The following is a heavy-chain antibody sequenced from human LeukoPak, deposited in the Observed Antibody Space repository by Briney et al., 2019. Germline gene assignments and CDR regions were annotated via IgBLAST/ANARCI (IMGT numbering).Heavy chain of an antibody. Sequence: PGRSLRLSCAASGFTFDDYAMHWVRQAPGKGLEWVSGISWNSGSIGYADSVKGRFTISRDNAKNSLYLQMNSLRAEDTALYYCAKGPYYDSSGLYFDYWGQGTLVTVSS. CDR2: ISWNSGSI. J-gene: IGHJ4*02. CDR1: GFTFDDYA. CDR3: AKGPYYDSSGLYFDY. D-gene: IGHD3-22*01. V-gene: IGHV3-9*01.